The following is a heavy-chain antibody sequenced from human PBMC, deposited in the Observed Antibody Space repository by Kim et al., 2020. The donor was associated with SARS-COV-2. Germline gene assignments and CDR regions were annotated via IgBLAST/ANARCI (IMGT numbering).Heavy chain of an antibody. CDR1: GFTFSSYG. D-gene: IGHD6-19*01. CDR3: AKQSRWLVPAS. J-gene: IGHJ5*02. Sequence: GGSLRLSCVASGFTFSSYGMTWLRQAPGKGLEWVSAMSGTGGFTNYADSVKGRFTISRDNSRDILYLQMNSLRVDDTAVYFCAKQSRWLVPASWGQGTLVIVST. V-gene: IGHV3-23*01. CDR2: MSGTGGFT.